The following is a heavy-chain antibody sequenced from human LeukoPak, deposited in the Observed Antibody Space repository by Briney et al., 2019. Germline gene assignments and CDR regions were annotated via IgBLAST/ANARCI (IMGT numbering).Heavy chain of an antibody. CDR1: GFTFSSYG. V-gene: IGHV3-30*02. D-gene: IGHD6-19*01. J-gene: IGHJ4*02. CDR3: AKDRSSGWFNFDY. CDR2: IRYDGSNK. Sequence: GGSLRLSCAASGFTFSSYGMHWVRQAPGKGLEWVAFIRYDGSNKYYADSVKGRFTISRDNSKNTLYLQMNSLRAEDTAVYYCAKDRSSGWFNFDYWGQGTLVTVSS.